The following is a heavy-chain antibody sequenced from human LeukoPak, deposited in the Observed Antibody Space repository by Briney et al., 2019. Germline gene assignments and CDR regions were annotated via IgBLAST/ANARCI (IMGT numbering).Heavy chain of an antibody. Sequence: GGSLRLSCAASGFTFSTYAMSWVRQAPGKGLAWVASVESDGTGSHYADSVKGRFTISRDNAKNSLYLQMNSLRAEDTALYCCAKDTHSSGWYYFDYWGQGTLVTVSS. CDR1: GFTFSTYA. D-gene: IGHD6-19*01. V-gene: IGHV3-23*03. J-gene: IGHJ4*02. CDR3: AKDTHSSGWYYFDY. CDR2: VESDGTGS.